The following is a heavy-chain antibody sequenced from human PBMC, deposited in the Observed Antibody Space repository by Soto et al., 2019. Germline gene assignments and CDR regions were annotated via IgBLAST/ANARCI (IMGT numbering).Heavy chain of an antibody. Sequence: ASVKVSCKTSGYTFTDYAIHWVRQAPGQRLEWMGWINSGSGNTKYSRKFQGRVTITRDTSASTAYMELSSLTSEDTAVYYCARARVAVAASGIWGQRTMVTVSS. J-gene: IGHJ3*02. CDR3: ARARVAVAASGI. V-gene: IGHV1-3*04. D-gene: IGHD6-19*01. CDR2: INSGSGNT. CDR1: GYTFTDYA.